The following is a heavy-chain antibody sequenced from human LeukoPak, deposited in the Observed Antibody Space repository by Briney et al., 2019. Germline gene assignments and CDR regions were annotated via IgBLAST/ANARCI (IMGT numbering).Heavy chain of an antibody. D-gene: IGHD3-3*01. CDR3: ARLWSGYRPPDY. CDR2: IYYSGNT. CDR1: GGSINSGSYY. J-gene: IGHJ4*02. Sequence: PSETLSLTCTVSGGSINSGSYYWGWLRQPPRKGLEWIGSIYYSGNTYYNPSLKSRVTLSVDTSKNQFSLKLSSVTAADTAVYYCARLWSGYRPPDYWGQGTLVTVSS. V-gene: IGHV4-39*01.